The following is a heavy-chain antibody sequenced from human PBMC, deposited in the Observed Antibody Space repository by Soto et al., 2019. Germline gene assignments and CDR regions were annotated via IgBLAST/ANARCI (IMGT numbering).Heavy chain of an antibody. CDR1: GGSISSHY. Sequence: GTLCLTCTVSGGSISSHYWSWVRQAPGKGLEWMGHIYYRGSTTYNPSLRSRSTISVDTSNNQFSLKLNSVTTADTAVYYCARDGREASGMDVWGQGTKVTVSS. CDR2: IYYRGST. D-gene: IGHD1-26*01. J-gene: IGHJ6*02. CDR3: ARDGREASGMDV. V-gene: IGHV4-59*11.